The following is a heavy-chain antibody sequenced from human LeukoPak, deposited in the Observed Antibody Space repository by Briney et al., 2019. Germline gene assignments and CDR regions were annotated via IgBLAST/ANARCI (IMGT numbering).Heavy chain of an antibody. J-gene: IGHJ6*02. D-gene: IGHD4-11*01. CDR2: IRSKAYGGTT. V-gene: IGHV3-49*04. CDR1: GFTFGDYA. Sequence: GGSLRLSCTASGFTFGDYAMSWVRQAPGKGLEWVGFIRSKAYGGTTEYAASVKGRSTISRDDSKSIAYLQMNSLKTEDTAVYYCTRDSLYSNYVGSYYYYYYGMDVWGQGTTVTVSS. CDR3: TRDSLYSNYVGSYYYYYYGMDV.